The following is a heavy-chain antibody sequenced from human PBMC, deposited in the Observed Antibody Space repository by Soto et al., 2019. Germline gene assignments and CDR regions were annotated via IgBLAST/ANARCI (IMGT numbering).Heavy chain of an antibody. CDR3: ARRLAFSRSTFTFFES. V-gene: IGHV1-69*13. D-gene: IGHD3-9*01. Sequence: ASVKVSCKPSGGTFSSYPINWVRQAPGQGLEWLGGIIPVFGTPNYPQKFQGRVTITADESTSTAYMELTSLKSDDTAVYYCARRLAFSRSTFTFFESWGQGTLVTVSS. J-gene: IGHJ4*02. CDR1: GGTFSSYP. CDR2: IIPVFGTP.